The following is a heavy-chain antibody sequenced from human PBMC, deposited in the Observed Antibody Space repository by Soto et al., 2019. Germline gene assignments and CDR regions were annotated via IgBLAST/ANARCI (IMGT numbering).Heavy chain of an antibody. J-gene: IGHJ6*02. D-gene: IGHD3-22*01. V-gene: IGHV3-30-3*01. CDR1: AFTFSSYA. Sequence: PGGSLRLSCAASAFTFSSYAMHWVRQAPGKGLDWVAVISYDGSDKYYADSVKGRFTVSRDNSKNTLYLQMNSLRADDTAVYYCARDRLYDSNTYSLHYGMDVWGQGTTVTVSS. CDR2: ISYDGSDK. CDR3: ARDRLYDSNTYSLHYGMDV.